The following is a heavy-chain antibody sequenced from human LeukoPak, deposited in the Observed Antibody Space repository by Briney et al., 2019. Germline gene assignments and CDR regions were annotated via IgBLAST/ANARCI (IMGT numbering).Heavy chain of an antibody. D-gene: IGHD2-21*01. CDR1: GINVSSSY. CDR2: IYSSGFT. J-gene: IGHJ4*02. V-gene: IGHV3-53*01. Sequence: GGSLRLSCAAAGINVSSSYMSWVRQAPGKGLEWVSVIYSSGFTYYKDAVKGRFTISRDNSKNTLFLQMNSLRAEDTALYYCARDVVGRFHYFDLWGQGTLVTVSS. CDR3: ARDVVGRFHYFDL.